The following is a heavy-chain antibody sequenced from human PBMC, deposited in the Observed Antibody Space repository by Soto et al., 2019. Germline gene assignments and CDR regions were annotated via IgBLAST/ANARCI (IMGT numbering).Heavy chain of an antibody. V-gene: IGHV1-8*01. CDR1: GYTFTSYD. J-gene: IGHJ4*02. D-gene: IGHD1-1*01. CDR3: ARRAETNGWNGFGADKYYFDF. Sequence: ASVKVSCKASGYTFTSYDIYWVRQATGQGLEWMGWMNPNTGNSGYAQKFQGRVTVASDTSINTVYMELSSLRSEDTAVYYCARRAETNGWNGFGADKYYFDFWGQGTLITVSS. CDR2: MNPNTGNS.